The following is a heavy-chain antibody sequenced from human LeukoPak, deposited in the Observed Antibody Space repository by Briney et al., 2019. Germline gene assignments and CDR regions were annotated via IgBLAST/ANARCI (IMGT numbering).Heavy chain of an antibody. D-gene: IGHD1-26*01. Sequence: PGGSLRLSCAASGFTFSDHAMDWVRQAPGKGLEWVGRIRNKANSYTTEYAASVQGRFTVSRDDSKNSLYLQMNSMKTEDTAVYYCTRLVGAIDWGQGTLVTVSS. CDR1: GFTFSDHA. V-gene: IGHV3-72*01. CDR3: TRLVGAID. CDR2: IRNKANSYTT. J-gene: IGHJ4*02.